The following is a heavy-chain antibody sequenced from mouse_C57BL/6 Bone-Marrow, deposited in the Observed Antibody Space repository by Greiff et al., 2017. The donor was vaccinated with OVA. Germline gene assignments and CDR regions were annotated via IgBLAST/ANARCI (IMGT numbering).Heavy chain of an antibody. CDR2: IDPGGGYT. J-gene: IGHJ2*01. Sequence: VQLQQSGAELVRPGTSVKLSCKASGYTFTNYWIGWAKQRPGHGLEWIGDIDPGGGYTNYNEKFKGKATLTADKSSSTAYLQLSSLTSEDSAISYCTGHYGSGLDYWGKGTTLTVSS. D-gene: IGHD1-1*01. CDR3: TGHYGSGLDY. CDR1: GYTFTNYW. V-gene: IGHV1-63*01.